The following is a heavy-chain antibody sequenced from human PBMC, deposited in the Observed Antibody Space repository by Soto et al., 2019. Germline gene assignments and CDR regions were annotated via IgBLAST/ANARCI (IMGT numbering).Heavy chain of an antibody. V-gene: IGHV1-58*01. CDR2: IVVGSGNT. CDR3: AVFYCGGDGPTSYYYYGMDF. J-gene: IGHJ6*02. D-gene: IGHD2-21*02. Sequence: QSARQSHEKRLDWIGWIVVGSGNTNYAQKFQERVTITRDMSTSTAYMELSSLRSEDTAVYYCAVFYCGGDGPTSYYYYGMDFLLQGSTVPV.